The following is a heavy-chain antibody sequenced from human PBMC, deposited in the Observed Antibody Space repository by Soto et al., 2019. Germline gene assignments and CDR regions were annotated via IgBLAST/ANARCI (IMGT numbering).Heavy chain of an antibody. CDR1: GFPFTNYW. CDR3: ACWGHIVPVAPSDFDR. V-gene: IGHV3-74*01. J-gene: IGHJ4*02. D-gene: IGHD2-8*02. Sequence: QAGVSLRLSCAASGFPFTNYWMNWVRQTPGKGLMWVSRISPDGSDVGYADSVEGRFTVSRDNAKNTLYLQMHSLRAEDTAMYYCACWGHIVPVAPSDFDRWGQGTLVTVSS. CDR2: ISPDGSDV.